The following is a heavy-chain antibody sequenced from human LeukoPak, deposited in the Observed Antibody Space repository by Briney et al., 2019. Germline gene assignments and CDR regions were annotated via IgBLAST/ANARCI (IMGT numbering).Heavy chain of an antibody. Sequence: SETLSLTCTVSGGSISSSSYCWGWIRQPPGKGLEWIGIIYYSGSTYYNPSLNSRVTISVDTSKNQFSLKLSSVTAADTAVYYCAMTGGAYSYMDVWGKGTTVTVSS. CDR3: AMTGGAYSYMDV. D-gene: IGHD4/OR15-4a*01. CDR2: IYYSGST. CDR1: GGSISSSSYC. J-gene: IGHJ6*03. V-gene: IGHV4-39*01.